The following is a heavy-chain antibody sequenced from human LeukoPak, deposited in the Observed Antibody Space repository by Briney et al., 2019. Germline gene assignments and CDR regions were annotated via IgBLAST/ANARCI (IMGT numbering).Heavy chain of an antibody. Sequence: SETLSLTCTVSGGSISSYYWSWLRQPPGKGLEWIGYIYYSGITNYNPSLKSRVTISVDTSKNQFSLKLTSVTAADTAVYYCARRINYFDYWGQGTLVTVSS. CDR3: ARRINYFDY. CDR2: IYYSGIT. V-gene: IGHV4-59*01. CDR1: GGSISSYY. J-gene: IGHJ4*02. D-gene: IGHD5-24*01.